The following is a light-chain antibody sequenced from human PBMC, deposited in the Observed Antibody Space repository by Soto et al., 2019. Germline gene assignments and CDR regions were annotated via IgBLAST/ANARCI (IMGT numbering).Light chain of an antibody. CDR1: QCISTY. CDR3: QQSYRSLRT. J-gene: IGKJ1*01. CDR2: DAS. Sequence: DIQMTQSPSSLSASVGDRVTITSRSSQCISTYLNWYQQKPGKAPKLLIYDASTLQRGVPLRFSGNGSGTNFSLTINGLQPGDFATYSCQQSYRSLRTFGQGTKVEI. V-gene: IGKV1-39*01.